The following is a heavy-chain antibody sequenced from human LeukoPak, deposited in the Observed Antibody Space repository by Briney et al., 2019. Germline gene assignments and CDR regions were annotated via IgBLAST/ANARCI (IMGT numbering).Heavy chain of an antibody. CDR3: ARSEVYPMPDG. D-gene: IGHD2-2*01. CDR2: IYYSGST. V-gene: IGHV4-31*03. CDR1: GGSISSGGYY. Sequence: PSQTLSFTCTVSGGSISSGGYYWSWIRQHPGKGLEWIGYIYYSGSTNYNPSLKSRVTISVDTSKNQFSLKLSSVTAADTAVYYCARSEVYPMPDGWGQGTLVTVSS. J-gene: IGHJ4*02.